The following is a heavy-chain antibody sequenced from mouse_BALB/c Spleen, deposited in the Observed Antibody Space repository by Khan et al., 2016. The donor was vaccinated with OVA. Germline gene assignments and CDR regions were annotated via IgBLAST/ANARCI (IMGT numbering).Heavy chain of an antibody. D-gene: IGHD1-1*01. CDR1: GFTFSTYG. CDR3: ARLAYYYNSEGFAY. V-gene: IGHV5-6*01. J-gene: IGHJ3*01. Sequence: EVELVESGGDLVKPGGSLELSCAASGFTFSTYGMSWVRQTPDMRLEWVATISSGGHYTYYPDSVKGRFPISRDNAKNNLYLHMSSLKSEDTAIYYCARLAYYYNSEGFAYWGQGTLVTVSA. CDR2: ISSGGHYT.